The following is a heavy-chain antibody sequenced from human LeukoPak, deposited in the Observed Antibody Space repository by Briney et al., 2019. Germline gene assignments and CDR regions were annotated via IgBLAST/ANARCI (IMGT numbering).Heavy chain of an antibody. CDR2: IIPNSGGT. V-gene: IGHV1-2*02. CDR1: GGTFSSYA. D-gene: IGHD1-26*01. J-gene: IGHJ6*03. Sequence: ASVKVSCKASGGTFSSYAISWVRQAPGQGLEWMGWIIPNSGGTNYAQKFQGRVTMTWDTSISTAYMELSRLTSNDTAVYYCAREVGYLDVWGKGTTVTVSS. CDR3: AREVGYLDV.